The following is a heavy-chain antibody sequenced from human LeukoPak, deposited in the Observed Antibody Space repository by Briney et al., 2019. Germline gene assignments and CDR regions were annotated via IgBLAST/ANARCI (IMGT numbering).Heavy chain of an antibody. D-gene: IGHD5-12*01. CDR3: ARDLMATIFYYYGMDF. V-gene: IGHV3-30-3*01. CDR1: GFTFSKYA. Sequence: GGSLRLSCAASGFTFSKYAMNWVRQAPGKGLEWVAVISYDGNSKSYAASVKGRFSISRDNSKSTLYLQMNSLRAEDTAVYYCARDLMATIFYYYGMDFWGQGTTVTVSS. CDR2: ISYDGNSK. J-gene: IGHJ6*02.